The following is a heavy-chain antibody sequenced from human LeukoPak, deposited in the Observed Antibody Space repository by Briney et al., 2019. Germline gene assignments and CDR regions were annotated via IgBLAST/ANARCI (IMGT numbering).Heavy chain of an antibody. J-gene: IGHJ5*02. CDR1: GCSISSYY. V-gene: IGHV4-59*01. Sequence: PSETLSLTCTVSGCSISSYYWSWIRQPPGKGLEWIGYIYYSGSTNYNPSLKSRVTISVDTSKNQFSLKLSSVTAADTAAYYCARSSWNNWFDPWGQGTLVTVSS. CDR2: IYYSGST. CDR3: ARSSWNNWFDP. D-gene: IGHD3-3*01.